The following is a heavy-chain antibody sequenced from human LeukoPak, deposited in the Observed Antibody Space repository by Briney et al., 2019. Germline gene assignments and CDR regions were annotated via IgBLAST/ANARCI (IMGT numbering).Heavy chain of an antibody. V-gene: IGHV3-23*01. J-gene: IGHJ4*02. D-gene: IGHD3-3*01. CDR2: ISSGGGST. CDR3: AKLSGSALYYFAC. Sequence: GGSLRLSCAASGFTFSSFGMTWVRQAPGKGLEWVAVISSGGGSTYYADSVKGRFTISRDNSKNTLYLQMNSLSGEDTAVYYCAKLSGSALYYFACCGQRTLVTVPS. CDR1: GFTFSSFG.